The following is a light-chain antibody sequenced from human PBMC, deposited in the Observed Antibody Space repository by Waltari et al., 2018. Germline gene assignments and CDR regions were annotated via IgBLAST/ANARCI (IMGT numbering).Light chain of an antibody. V-gene: IGKV3-11*01. CDR3: QQRSNWPRGT. CDR1: QSVNNY. Sequence: DIVLTQYPATLSLSPGERATLSCRASQSVNNYLVWYQQRPGQAPRLLIYDASNRATGIPARFSGSGSGTDFTLTISSLEPEDFAVYFCQQRSNWPRGTFGQGTKLEI. J-gene: IGKJ2*02. CDR2: DAS.